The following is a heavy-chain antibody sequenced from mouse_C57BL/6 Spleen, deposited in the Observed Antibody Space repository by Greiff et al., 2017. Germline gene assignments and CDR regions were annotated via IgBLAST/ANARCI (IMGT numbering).Heavy chain of an antibody. CDR3: ARWRVVAYYAMDY. CDR1: GFTFSDYG. CDR2: ISSGSSTI. Sequence: DVMLVESGGGLVKPGGSLKLSCAASGFTFSDYGMHWVRQAPEKGLEWVAYISSGSSTIYYADTVKGRFTISRDNAKNTLFLQMTSLRSEDTAMYYCARWRVVAYYAMDYWGQGTSVTVSS. J-gene: IGHJ4*01. V-gene: IGHV5-17*01. D-gene: IGHD1-1*01.